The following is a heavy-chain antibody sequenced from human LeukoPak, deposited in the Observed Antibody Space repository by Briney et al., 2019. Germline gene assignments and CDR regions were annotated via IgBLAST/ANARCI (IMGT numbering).Heavy chain of an antibody. V-gene: IGHV1-69*13. D-gene: IGHD4-23*01. CDR2: IIPIFGTA. J-gene: IGHJ4*02. Sequence: SVKVSCKASGGTFSSYAISWVRQAPGQGLEWMGGIIPIFGTANYAQKFQGRVTITADESTSTAYMELSSLRSEDTAVYYCARGASKAGGNSVLWGGWGQGTLVTVSS. CDR3: ARGASKAGGNSVLWGG. CDR1: GGTFSSYA.